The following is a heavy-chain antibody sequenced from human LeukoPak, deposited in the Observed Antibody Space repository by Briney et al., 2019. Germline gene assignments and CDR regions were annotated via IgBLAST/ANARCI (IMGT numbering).Heavy chain of an antibody. CDR3: TRDGFSGAAFHY. Sequence: ASVKVSCKASGFTFTGYFIHWVRQAPGQGLEWMGWIHPNNGGTKYAQKFQGRVTMTWDTSINTDYMELSRLRSDDTALYYCTRDGFSGAAFHYWGQGTLVTVSS. V-gene: IGHV1-2*02. CDR2: IHPNNGGT. J-gene: IGHJ4*02. D-gene: IGHD7-27*01. CDR1: GFTFTGYF.